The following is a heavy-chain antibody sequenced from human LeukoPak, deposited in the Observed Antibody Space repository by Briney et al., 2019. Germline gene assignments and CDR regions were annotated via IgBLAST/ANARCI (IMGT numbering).Heavy chain of an antibody. D-gene: IGHD3-22*01. CDR1: GFTFSSYS. Sequence: GGSLRLSCAASGFTFSSYSMNWVRQAPGKVLEWVSSISSSSSYIYYADSVKGRFTISRDNAKNSLYLQMNSLTAEDTAVYYCARDGGGSSGYYWGLGYWGQGTLVTVSS. J-gene: IGHJ4*02. V-gene: IGHV3-21*01. CDR2: ISSSSSYI. CDR3: ARDGGGSSGYYWGLGY.